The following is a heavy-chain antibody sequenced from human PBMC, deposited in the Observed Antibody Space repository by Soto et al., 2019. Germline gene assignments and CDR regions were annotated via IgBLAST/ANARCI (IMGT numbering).Heavy chain of an antibody. Sequence: SEPISVTCTVGGGSISSYYWSWIRQPPGKGLEWIGYIYYSGSTNYNPSLKSRVTISVDTSKNQFSLKLTSVTAADTAVYFCTRGGFYYYDSSGYCYYWGQGALVTVSS. V-gene: IGHV4-59*01. CDR1: GGSISSYY. CDR3: TRGGFYYYDSSGYCYY. J-gene: IGHJ4*02. D-gene: IGHD3-22*01. CDR2: IYYSGST.